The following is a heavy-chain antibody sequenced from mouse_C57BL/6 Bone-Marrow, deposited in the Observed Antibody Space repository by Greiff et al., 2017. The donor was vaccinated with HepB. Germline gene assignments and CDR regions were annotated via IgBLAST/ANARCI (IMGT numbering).Heavy chain of an antibody. CDR3: ARSPTVPFAY. Sequence: QVQLQQPGAELVKPGASVKLSCKASGYTFTSYWMQWVKQRPGQGLEWIGEIDPSDSYTNYNQKFKGKATLTVDTSSSTAYMPLSSLTSEDSAVYYCARSPTVPFAYWGQGTLVTVSA. J-gene: IGHJ3*01. CDR2: IDPSDSYT. V-gene: IGHV1-50*01. CDR1: GYTFTSYW. D-gene: IGHD1-1*01.